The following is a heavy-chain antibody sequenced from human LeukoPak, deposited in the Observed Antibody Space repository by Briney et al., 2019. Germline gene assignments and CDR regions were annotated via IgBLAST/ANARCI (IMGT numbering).Heavy chain of an antibody. CDR1: GFTFSSYA. D-gene: IGHD2-2*01. CDR2: ISGSGGST. Sequence: GGSLRLSGAASGFTFSSYAMSWVRQAPGKGLEWVPAISGSGGSTYYADSVKGRFTISRDNSKNTLYLQMNSLRAEDTAVYYCAKVSTLCSSTSCYSYYFDYWGQGTLVTVSS. CDR3: AKVSTLCSSTSCYSYYFDY. J-gene: IGHJ4*02. V-gene: IGHV3-23*01.